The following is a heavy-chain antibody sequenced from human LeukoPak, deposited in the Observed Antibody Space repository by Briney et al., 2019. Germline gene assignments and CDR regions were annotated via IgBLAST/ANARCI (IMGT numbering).Heavy chain of an antibody. Sequence: GRSLRLSCEPSGLTFDDYAKPSARQAPGKGLEWVSLISGDSTYYADSVKGRFTISRDNSKNSLYLQMNSLGTEDAALYYCAKSRATDFDYWGQGTLVTVSS. V-gene: IGHV3-43*02. CDR1: GLTFDDYA. J-gene: IGHJ4*02. CDR3: AKSRATDFDY. CDR2: ISGDST. D-gene: IGHD1-26*01.